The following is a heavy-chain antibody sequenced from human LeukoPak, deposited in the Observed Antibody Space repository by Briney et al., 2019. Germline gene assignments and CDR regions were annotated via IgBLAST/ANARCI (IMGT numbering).Heavy chain of an antibody. V-gene: IGHV4-38-2*01. CDR2: IYHSGNT. J-gene: IGHJ4*02. D-gene: IGHD4/OR15-4a*01. CDR3: ARHGANYYYFVY. Sequence: PSETLPLTCAVSGYSINSGYFWAWIRQTPGKGLEWIGSIYHSGNTYSNPSLKSRVTISVDTSKNQFSLNLNSVTAADTALYYCARHGANYYYFVYWGQGTLVTGSS. CDR1: GYSINSGYF.